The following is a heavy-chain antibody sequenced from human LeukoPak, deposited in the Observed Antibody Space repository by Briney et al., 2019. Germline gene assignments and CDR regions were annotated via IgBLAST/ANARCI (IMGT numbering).Heavy chain of an antibody. CDR1: GYTFTSYY. CDR2: INPSGGST. V-gene: IGHV1-46*01. CDR3: ATLGYSNSWYEVTVDAFDI. Sequence: WASVKVSCKASGYTFTSYYMHWVRQAPGQGLEWMGIINPSGGSTSYAQKFQGRVTMTRDTSTSTVYMELSSLRSEDTAVYYCATLGYSNSWYEVTVDAFDIWGRGTMVTVSS. J-gene: IGHJ3*02. D-gene: IGHD6-13*01.